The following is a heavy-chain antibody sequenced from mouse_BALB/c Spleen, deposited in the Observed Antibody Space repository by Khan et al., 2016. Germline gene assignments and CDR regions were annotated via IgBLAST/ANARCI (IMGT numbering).Heavy chain of an antibody. D-gene: IGHD1-1*01. V-gene: IGHV10S3*01. CDR2: IRSKSNNYAT. CDR1: GFTFNTNA. Sequence: EVELVESGGGLVQPKGSLKLSCAASGFTFNTNAMNWVRQAPGKGLEWVARIRSKSNNYATYYADSVKDRFTISRDDSPSILYLQMNNLNTEDTAMDYWVGDLYYYGRGGCVEVWGAGTTVTVSS. J-gene: IGHJ1*01. CDR3: VGDLYYYGRGGCVEV.